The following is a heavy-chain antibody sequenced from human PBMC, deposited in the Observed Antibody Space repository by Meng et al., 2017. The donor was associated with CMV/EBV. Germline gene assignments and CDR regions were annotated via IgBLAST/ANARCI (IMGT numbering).Heavy chain of an antibody. CDR1: GFPLTNYY. J-gene: IGHJ4*02. CDR2: IYPSVGTT. CDR3: AREGPFTNYFDY. Sequence: ASVKVSCKASGFPLTNYYIHWLRQAPGQGLEYMGVIYPSVGTTSREQKFQGRLTVTRDTSTSAVYMELSSLTSEDTGVYYCAREGPFTNYFDYWGQGTLVTVSS. V-gene: IGHV1-46*01. D-gene: IGHD2-2*01.